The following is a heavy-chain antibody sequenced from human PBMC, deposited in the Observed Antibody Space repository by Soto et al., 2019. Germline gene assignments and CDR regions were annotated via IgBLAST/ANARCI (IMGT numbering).Heavy chain of an antibody. J-gene: IGHJ5*02. CDR1: GGSISNHSYY. CDR3: ARYDGYENGFDP. Sequence: HLQLQESGPGLVKPSETLSLTCGVSGGSISNHSYYWGWLRQTPGKELEWIGNIYYTGNTYYTPSLERRVTLSVDTSKNQFSLTLTSVTVADTVFYFCARYDGYENGFDPWGQGTLVTVSS. CDR2: IYYTGNT. V-gene: IGHV4-39*01. D-gene: IGHD5-12*01.